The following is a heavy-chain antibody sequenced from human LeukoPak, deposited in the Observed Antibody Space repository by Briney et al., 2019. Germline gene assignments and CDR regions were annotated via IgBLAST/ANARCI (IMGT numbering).Heavy chain of an antibody. J-gene: IGHJ6*03. CDR1: GYTFTSYY. CDR3: ATTRTPFFFFMDV. V-gene: IGHV1-69*13. D-gene: IGHD2-2*01. Sequence: ASVKVSCKASGYTFTSYYMHWVRQAPGQGLEWMGGIIPIFGTANYAQKFQGRVTITADESTSTAYMELSSLRSEDTAVYYCATTRTPFFFFMDVWGKGTTVTISS. CDR2: IIPIFGTA.